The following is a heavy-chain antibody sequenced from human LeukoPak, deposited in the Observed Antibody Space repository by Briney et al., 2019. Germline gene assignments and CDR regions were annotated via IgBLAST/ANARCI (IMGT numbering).Heavy chain of an antibody. D-gene: IGHD2-21*01. J-gene: IGHJ4*02. Sequence: TSETLSLTCTVSGGSISSGGYYWTWIRQHPGMGLEWIGYIYYSGSTYYNPSLKSRVTISVDTSKNQFSLKLSSVTAADTAVYYCARGYSHLTSWGQGTLVTVSS. CDR3: ARGYSHLTS. V-gene: IGHV4-31*03. CDR1: GGSISSGGYY. CDR2: IYYSGST.